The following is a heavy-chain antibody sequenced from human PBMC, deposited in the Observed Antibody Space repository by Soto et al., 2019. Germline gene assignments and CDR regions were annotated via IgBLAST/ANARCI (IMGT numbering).Heavy chain of an antibody. CDR1: GFTFSTYW. Sequence: GGSLRLSCAASGFTFSTYWMIWVRQAPGKGLEWVAVISYDGSNKYYADSVKGRFTISRDNSKNTLYLQMNSLRAEDTAVYYCAKVRRPGTYSSGWYGVDYWGQGTLVTVSS. D-gene: IGHD6-19*01. V-gene: IGHV3-30*18. J-gene: IGHJ4*02. CDR2: ISYDGSNK. CDR3: AKVRRPGTYSSGWYGVDY.